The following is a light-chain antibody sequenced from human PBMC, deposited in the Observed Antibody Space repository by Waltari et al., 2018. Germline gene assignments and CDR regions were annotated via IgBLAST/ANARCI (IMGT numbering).Light chain of an antibody. CDR2: KDT. J-gene: IGLJ1*01. CDR3: QSADTSFSYRV. Sequence: SFELTQPPSVSVSPGQTARITCSGDALARQYIHCYQQKTGQAPVLLIKKDTERASGIPDRFSGSSSGTTATLTISGVQAEDEADYYCQSADTSFSYRVFGGGTKVTVL. V-gene: IGLV3-25*03. CDR1: ALARQY.